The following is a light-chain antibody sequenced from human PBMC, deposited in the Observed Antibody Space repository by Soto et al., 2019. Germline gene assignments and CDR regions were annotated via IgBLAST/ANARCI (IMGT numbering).Light chain of an antibody. Sequence: QSVLTQPASVSGSPGQSITISCTGTSSDVGGYNYVSWYQQHPGKAPKPMIYDVNNRPSGVSNRFSGSKSGNTASLTISGLQAEDEGDYYCSSYTSSITLVFGGGTKLTVL. CDR1: SSDVGGYNY. CDR3: SSYTSSITLV. J-gene: IGLJ2*01. V-gene: IGLV2-14*01. CDR2: DVN.